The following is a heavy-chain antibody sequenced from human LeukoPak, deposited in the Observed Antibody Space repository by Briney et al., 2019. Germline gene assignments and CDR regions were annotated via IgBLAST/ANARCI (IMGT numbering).Heavy chain of an antibody. D-gene: IGHD6-19*01. CDR1: GGTFSSYA. CDR3: ARDSAAVAGTFDY. Sequence: SVKVSCTASGGTFSSYAISWVRQAPGQGLEWMGGIIPIFGTANYAQKFQGRVTITADESTSTAYMELSSLRSEDTAVYYCARDSAAVAGTFDYWGQGTLVTVSS. J-gene: IGHJ4*02. CDR2: IIPIFGTA. V-gene: IGHV1-69*01.